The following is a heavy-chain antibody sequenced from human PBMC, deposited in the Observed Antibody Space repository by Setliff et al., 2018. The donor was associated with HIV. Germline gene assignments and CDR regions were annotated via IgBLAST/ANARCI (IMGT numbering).Heavy chain of an antibody. V-gene: IGHV5-51*01. CDR3: ATPISITSGSAFDY. J-gene: IGHJ4*02. CDR1: GYSFISYW. D-gene: IGHD2-2*01. CDR2: IYPGDSNT. Sequence: GESLKISCKGSGYSFISYWIGWARQMPGKGLEWMGIIYPGDSNTKYSPSFQGQVTLSVDKSISTAYLQWSSLKASDTAMYYCATPISITSGSAFDYWGQGTQVTVSS.